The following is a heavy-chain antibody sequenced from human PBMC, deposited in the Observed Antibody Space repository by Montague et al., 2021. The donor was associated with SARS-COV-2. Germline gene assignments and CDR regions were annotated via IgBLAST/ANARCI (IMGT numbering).Heavy chain of an antibody. CDR3: ARLKRWFDSSGSPSGFDF. J-gene: IGHJ3*01. V-gene: IGHV4-39*02. Sequence: SETLSLTCTVSGGSITNNIDYWAWIRQPPGKGLEWIGSIYYTGNTYYNPSLKSQVTRSVVTSKNHFTLKLTSVTAAETAVYYCARLKRWFDSSGSPSGFDFWGQGKKVTVSS. D-gene: IGHD3-22*01. CDR2: IYYTGNT. CDR1: GGSITNNIDY.